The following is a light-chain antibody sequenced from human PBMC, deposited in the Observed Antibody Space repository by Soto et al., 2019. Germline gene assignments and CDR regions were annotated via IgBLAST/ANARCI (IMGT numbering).Light chain of an antibody. CDR3: QQYGRSPGLFT. Sequence: EIVLTQSPGTLSLSPGERATLSCRASQSVSSSYLAWYQQKPGQAPRLLIYGASSRATGIPARFSGSGSGTDFTLTISRLEPEDFAVYYCQQYGRSPGLFTFGPGTKVDIK. V-gene: IGKV3-20*01. CDR2: GAS. CDR1: QSVSSSY. J-gene: IGKJ3*01.